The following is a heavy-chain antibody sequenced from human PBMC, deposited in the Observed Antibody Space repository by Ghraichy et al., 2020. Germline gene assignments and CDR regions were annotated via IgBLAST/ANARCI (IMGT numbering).Heavy chain of an antibody. CDR1: GGSISGYY. Sequence: SETLSLTCTVSGGSISGYYWSWIRQPPGKGLEWIGYIYYSGSPNYNPSLKSRVTISVDTSKSQFSLKLSSVTAADTAVYYCARGIGDFDFWGQGTLVTVSS. D-gene: IGHD2-15*01. CDR2: IYYSGSP. J-gene: IGHJ4*02. CDR3: ARGIGDFDF. V-gene: IGHV4-59*01.